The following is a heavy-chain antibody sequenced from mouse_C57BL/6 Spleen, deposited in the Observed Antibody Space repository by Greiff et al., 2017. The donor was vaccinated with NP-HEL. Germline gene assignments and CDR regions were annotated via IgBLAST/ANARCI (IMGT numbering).Heavy chain of an antibody. Sequence: QVQLKQSGPELVKPGASVKLSCKASGYTFTSYDINWVKQRPGQGLEWIGWIYPRDGSTKYNEKFKGKATLTVDTSSSTAYMELHSLTSEDSAVYFCARSNSAQALYYAMDYWGQGTSVTVSS. V-gene: IGHV1-85*01. CDR3: ARSNSAQALYYAMDY. CDR2: IYPRDGST. D-gene: IGHD3-2*02. J-gene: IGHJ4*01. CDR1: GYTFTSYD.